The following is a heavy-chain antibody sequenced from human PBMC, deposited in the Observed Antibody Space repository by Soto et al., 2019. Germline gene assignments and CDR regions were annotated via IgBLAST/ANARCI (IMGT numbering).Heavy chain of an antibody. CDR2: IKSKIDGGTT. J-gene: IGHJ4*02. CDR1: GFSFINGW. CDR3: TTESNQRFCDGGPCYTLQTKIHDS. Sequence: EVQLVESGGGLVKPGGSLRLSCAASGFSFINGWMSWVRQAPGKGLEWVGRIKSKIDGGTTDFSAPVKGRFTISRDDSKDTLYLQMNSLKTEDTAVYYCTTESNQRFCDGGPCYTLQTKIHDSWCQGTLVTVSS. D-gene: IGHD2-15*01. V-gene: IGHV3-15*01.